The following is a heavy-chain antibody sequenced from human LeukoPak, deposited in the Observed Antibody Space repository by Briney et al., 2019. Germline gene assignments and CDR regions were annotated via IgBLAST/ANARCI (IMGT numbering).Heavy chain of an antibody. CDR2: IKQDESEK. Sequence: GGSLRLSCAASGFTFSNYWMSWVRQAPGKGLEWVANIKQDESEKYFVDSLKGRSTISRDNSKNTLYLQMNSLRAEDTAVYYCAKAEIDYWGQGTLVTVSS. J-gene: IGHJ4*02. CDR3: AKAEIDY. CDR1: GFTFSNYW. V-gene: IGHV3-7*01.